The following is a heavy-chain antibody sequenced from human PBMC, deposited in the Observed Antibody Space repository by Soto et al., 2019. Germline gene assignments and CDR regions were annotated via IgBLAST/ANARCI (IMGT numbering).Heavy chain of an antibody. Sequence: GGSLRLSCAASGFTFSSYAMSWVRQAPGKGLEWVSAISGSGGSTYYADSVKGRFTISRDNSKNTLYLQMNSLRAEDTAVYYCAKTPWAEKGPFWDFWSGYYTGDDAFDIWGQGTMVTVSS. CDR3: AKTPWAEKGPFWDFWSGYYTGDDAFDI. CDR1: GFTFSSYA. CDR2: ISGSGGST. V-gene: IGHV3-23*01. J-gene: IGHJ3*02. D-gene: IGHD3-3*01.